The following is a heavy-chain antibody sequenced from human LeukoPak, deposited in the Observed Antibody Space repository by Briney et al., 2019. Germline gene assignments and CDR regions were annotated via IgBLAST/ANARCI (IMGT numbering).Heavy chain of an antibody. CDR3: ATQVGLRGYSFGYHS. Sequence: GSLRLSCAASGFTFSSYGMHWVRQAPGKGLEWVAFIRFDESKKYYAESVKGRFTISRDNSNNTLYLQMNSLRPEDTAVHYCATQVGLRGYSFGYHSWGQGTLVTVSS. CDR1: GFTFSSYG. D-gene: IGHD5-18*01. V-gene: IGHV3-30*02. J-gene: IGHJ4*02. CDR2: IRFDESKK.